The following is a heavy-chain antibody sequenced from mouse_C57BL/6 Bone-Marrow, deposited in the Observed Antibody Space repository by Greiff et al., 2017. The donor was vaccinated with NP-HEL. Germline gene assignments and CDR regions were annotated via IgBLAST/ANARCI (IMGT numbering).Heavy chain of an antibody. J-gene: IGHJ1*03. D-gene: IGHD2-4*01. CDR1: GFTFSDYY. V-gene: IGHV5-16*01. Sequence: EVQLVESEGGLVQPGSSMKLSCTASGFTFSDYYMAWVRQVPEKGLEWVANINYDGSSTYYLDSLKSRFIISRDNAKNILYLQMSSLKSEDTATYYCARAPIYYDYDGYWYFDVWGTGTTVTVSS. CDR2: INYDGSST. CDR3: ARAPIYYDYDGYWYFDV.